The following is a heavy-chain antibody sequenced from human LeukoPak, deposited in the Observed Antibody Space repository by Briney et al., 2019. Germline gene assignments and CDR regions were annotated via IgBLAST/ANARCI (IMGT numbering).Heavy chain of an antibody. J-gene: IGHJ6*03. CDR1: GGSLSSYY. CDR2: MDSSGNT. V-gene: IGHV4-4*07. Sequence: SETLSLTCTVSGGSLSSYYWNWIRQPAGKGLQWIGRMDSSGNTHYNPSLKSRVTMSVDTSRNQFSLKLSSVTAADTAVYYCARASVTYYYYYYMDVWGKGTTVTVSS. D-gene: IGHD4-11*01. CDR3: ARASVTYYYYYYMDV.